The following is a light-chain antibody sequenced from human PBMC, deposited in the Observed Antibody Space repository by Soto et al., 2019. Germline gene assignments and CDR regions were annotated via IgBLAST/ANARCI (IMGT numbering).Light chain of an antibody. J-gene: IGKJ5*01. CDR1: QAISSY. CDR2: AAS. Sequence: EIRVTQAPSVLSASAGDRVSITCRASQAISSYLAWYQQKPGRAPKLLIYAASTLQSGVSSRFSGSGSGTEFTLTITILQPEDFATYFCQQLNGYPITFGQGTRLEIK. V-gene: IGKV1-9*01. CDR3: QQLNGYPIT.